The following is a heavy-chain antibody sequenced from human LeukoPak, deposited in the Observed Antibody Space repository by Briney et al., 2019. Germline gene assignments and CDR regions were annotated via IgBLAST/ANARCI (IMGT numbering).Heavy chain of an antibody. CDR2: IYYSGST. J-gene: IGHJ4*02. CDR1: GGSISSYY. V-gene: IGHV4-59*08. CDR3: ARHNSGYPYYFDY. D-gene: IGHD5-12*01. Sequence: SETLSLTCTVSGGSISSYYWSWIRQPPGKGLEWIGYIYYSGSTNYNPSLKSRVTISVDTSKNQFSLKLSSVTAADTAVYYCARHNSGYPYYFDYWGQGTLVTVSS.